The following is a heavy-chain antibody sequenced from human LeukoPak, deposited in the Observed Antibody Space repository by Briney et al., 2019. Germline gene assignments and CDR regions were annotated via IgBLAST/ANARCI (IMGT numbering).Heavy chain of an antibody. CDR2: MNPNSGNT. Sequence: GASVKVSCKASGYTFTSYDINWVRQATGQGLEWMGWMNPNSGNTGYAQKFQGRVTITRNTSISTAYMELSSLRSEDTAVYYCTRDAGGYSGYGGYFDYWGQGTLVTVSS. V-gene: IGHV1-8*03. J-gene: IGHJ4*02. CDR1: GYTFTSYD. CDR3: TRDAGGYSGYGGYFDY. D-gene: IGHD5-12*01.